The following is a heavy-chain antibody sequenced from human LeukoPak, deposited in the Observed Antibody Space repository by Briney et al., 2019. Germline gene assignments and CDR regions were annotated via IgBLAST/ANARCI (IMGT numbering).Heavy chain of an antibody. J-gene: IGHJ5*02. V-gene: IGHV5-51*01. CDR1: GYSFTTYW. Sequence: GESLKISCKGSGYSFTTYWIGWVRQMPGKGLEWMGIIYPGDSDTRYSPSFQGQVTISADKSISTAYLQWSSLKASDTAMYYCARRVHGSGSSLLFDPWGQGTLVTVSS. CDR3: ARRVHGSGSSLLFDP. D-gene: IGHD3-10*01. CDR2: IYPGDSDT.